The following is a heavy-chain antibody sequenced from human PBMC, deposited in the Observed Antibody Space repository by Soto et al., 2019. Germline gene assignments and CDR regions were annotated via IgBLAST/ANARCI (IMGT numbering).Heavy chain of an antibody. CDR1: GGSISSGGYY. CDR3: ASQNGLRHPFDY. J-gene: IGHJ4*02. D-gene: IGHD5-12*01. V-gene: IGHV4-31*03. CDR2: IYYSGST. Sequence: SETLSLTCTVSGGSISSGGYYWSWIRQHPGKGLEWIGYIYYSGSTYYNPSLKSRVTISVDTSKNQFSLKLSSVTAADTAVYYCASQNGLRHPFDYWGQGTLVTVSS.